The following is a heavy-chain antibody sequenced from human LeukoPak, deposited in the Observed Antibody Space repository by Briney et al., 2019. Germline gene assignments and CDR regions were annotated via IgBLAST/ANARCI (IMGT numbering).Heavy chain of an antibody. J-gene: IGHJ6*02. CDR2: IYYSGST. CDR3: ARWSHPAYYYGMDV. V-gene: IGHV4-61*08. CDR1: GGSISSGGYY. Sequence: SETLSLTCTVSGGSISSGGYYWSWIRQHPGKGLEWIGYIYYSGSTNYNPSLTSRVTMSIDTSKNQFSLKLSSVTAADTAVYYCARWSHPAYYYGMDVWGQGTTVTVSS.